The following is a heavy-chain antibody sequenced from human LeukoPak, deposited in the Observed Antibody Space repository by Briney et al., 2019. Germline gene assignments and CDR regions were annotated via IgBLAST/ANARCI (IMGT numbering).Heavy chain of an antibody. D-gene: IGHD3-10*01. V-gene: IGHV3-23*01. CDR1: GFTFSSYA. CDR3: GNAMVRGVMFNWFDP. Sequence: GGSLRLSCAASGFTFSSYAMSWVRQAPGKGLEWVSAISGSGGSTYSADSVKGRFTISRDNSKNTPYLQMNSLRAEDTAVYYCGNAMVRGVMFNWFDPWGQGTLVTVSS. J-gene: IGHJ5*02. CDR2: ISGSGGST.